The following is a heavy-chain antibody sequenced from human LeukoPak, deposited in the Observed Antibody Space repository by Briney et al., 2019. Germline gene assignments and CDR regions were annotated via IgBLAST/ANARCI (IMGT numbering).Heavy chain of an antibody. V-gene: IGHV3-53*04. CDR3: ARDVGGATSY. Sequence: GGSLRLSCAASGFTVSSNYMSWVRQAPGKGLEWVSVIYSGGSTYYADSVKGRFTISRHNSKNTLYLQMSSLRAEDTAVYYCARDVGGATSYWGQGTLVTVSS. J-gene: IGHJ4*02. D-gene: IGHD1-26*01. CDR2: IYSGGST. CDR1: GFTVSSNY.